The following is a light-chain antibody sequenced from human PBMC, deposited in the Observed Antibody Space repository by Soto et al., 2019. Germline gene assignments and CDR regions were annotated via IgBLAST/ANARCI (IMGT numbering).Light chain of an antibody. CDR3: QQYDNWPPWT. CDR2: GAS. Sequence: EIVMTQSPATLSVSPGERATLSCRASQSINKYLAWYQQKPGQAPRLLIFGASTRASGIPARFSGSGSGTEFTLTISSLRSEDFAVYYCQQYDNWPPWTFGQGTKVEFK. V-gene: IGKV3-15*01. J-gene: IGKJ1*01. CDR1: QSINKY.